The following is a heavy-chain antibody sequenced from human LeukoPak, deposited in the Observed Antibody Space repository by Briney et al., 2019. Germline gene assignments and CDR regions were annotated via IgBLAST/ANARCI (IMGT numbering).Heavy chain of an antibody. CDR3: ARDAQWLVPEGYCYYMDV. V-gene: IGHV3-21*01. D-gene: IGHD6-19*01. CDR2: ISGRSNHI. Sequence: GGSLRLSCAGSGFTFSRYNLNWFRQAPGKGLERVSSISGRSNHIFYAGSVKGRFTISRDNAKNSLYLQMNSLGAEDTAVYYCARDAQWLVPEGYCYYMDVWGKGTTVTVSS. CDR1: GFTFSRYN. J-gene: IGHJ6*03.